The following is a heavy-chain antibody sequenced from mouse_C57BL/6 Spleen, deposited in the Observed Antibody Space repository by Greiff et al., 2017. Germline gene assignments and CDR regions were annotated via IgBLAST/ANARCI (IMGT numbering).Heavy chain of an antibody. CDR3: ARGYYSNYWYFDV. V-gene: IGHV1-18*01. CDR2: INPNNGGT. CDR1: GYTFTDYN. J-gene: IGHJ1*03. D-gene: IGHD2-5*01. Sequence: EVKLVESGPELVKPGASVKIPCKASGYTFTDYNMDWVKQSHGKSLEWIGDINPNNGGTIYNQKFKGKATLTVDKSSSTAYMELRSLTSEDTAVYYWARGYYSNYWYFDVWGTGTTVTVSS.